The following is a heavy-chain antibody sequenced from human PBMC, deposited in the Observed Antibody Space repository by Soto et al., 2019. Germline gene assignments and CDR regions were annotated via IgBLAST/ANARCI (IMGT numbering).Heavy chain of an antibody. J-gene: IGHJ4*02. V-gene: IGHV1-18*01. CDR1: GYTFSNYG. D-gene: IGHD5-12*01. Sequence: APVKVACKSSGYTFSNYGINWVRQATGQGLEWMGWISAYNGNTNFAQKLQGRVSLTTDTSSTTAYMELRSLTSDDTAVYYCARDLVPGYTGFSDYWGQGTLVTVSS. CDR3: ARDLVPGYTGFSDY. CDR2: ISAYNGNT.